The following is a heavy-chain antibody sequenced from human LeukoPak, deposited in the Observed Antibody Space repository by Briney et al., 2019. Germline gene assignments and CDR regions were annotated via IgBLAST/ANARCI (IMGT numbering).Heavy chain of an antibody. CDR1: GGSFSGYY. CDR2: INHSGNT. J-gene: IGHJ6*04. CDR3: ARAPTMVLGVRPSYCYYGMDV. V-gene: IGHV4-34*01. Sequence: SETLSLTCAVYGGSFSGYYWSWIRQPPGKGLEWIGEINHSGNTKYNPSLKGRVTISVEPPKNQFSLKLSSVTAADTAVYYCARAPTMVLGVRPSYCYYGMDVWGKGTTVTVSS. D-gene: IGHD3-10*01.